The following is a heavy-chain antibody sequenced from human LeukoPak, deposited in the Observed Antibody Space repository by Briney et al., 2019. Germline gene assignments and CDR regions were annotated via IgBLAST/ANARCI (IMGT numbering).Heavy chain of an antibody. CDR2: VSLSGLT. CDR3: SRENGAFSHFGH. J-gene: IGHJ4*02. D-gene: IGHD2-8*01. Sequence: SETLSLTGGVSGGSITSKNGWSWVRQPPGQGLEWIGEVSLSGLTNYNPSLSSRVIMALDTSKNHHSLHLTSVTAADTAVYYCSRENGAFSHFGHWRQEYLVTVLS. V-gene: IGHV4-4*02. CDR1: GGSITSKNG.